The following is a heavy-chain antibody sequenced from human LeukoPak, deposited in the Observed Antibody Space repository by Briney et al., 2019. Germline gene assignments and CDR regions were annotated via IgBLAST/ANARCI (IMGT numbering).Heavy chain of an antibody. V-gene: IGHV4-59*01. CDR2: IYYSGST. CDR1: GGSINNYY. D-gene: IGHD6-13*01. J-gene: IGHJ4*02. CDR3: ARRRYSNSWYIDY. Sequence: SGTLSLTCTVSGGSINNYYWSWIRQPPGEGLEWIGCIYYSGSTNYNPSLKSRVTISVDTSKNQFTLKLSSVTAADTAVYYCARRRYSNSWYIDYWGQGTLVTVSS.